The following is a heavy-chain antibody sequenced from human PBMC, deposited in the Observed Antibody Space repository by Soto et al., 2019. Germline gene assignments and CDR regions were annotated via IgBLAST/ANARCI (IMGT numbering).Heavy chain of an antibody. CDR2: IKQDGSEK. CDR3: ARDGIGYSYGPYENDY. Sequence: GESLRLSCAASGFTFSSYWMSWVRQAPGKGLEWVANIKQDGSEKYYVDSVKGRFTISRDNAKNSLYLQMNSLRAEDTAVYYCARDGIGYSYGPYENDYWGQGTLVTVSS. CDR1: GFTFSSYW. J-gene: IGHJ4*02. D-gene: IGHD5-18*01. V-gene: IGHV3-7*05.